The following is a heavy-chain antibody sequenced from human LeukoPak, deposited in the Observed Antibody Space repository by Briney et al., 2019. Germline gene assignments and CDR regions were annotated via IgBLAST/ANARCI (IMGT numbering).Heavy chain of an antibody. V-gene: IGHV1-69*05. J-gene: IGHJ3*02. CDR3: ARPAYSGSLHDAFDI. D-gene: IGHD1-26*01. CDR2: IIPIFGTA. CDR1: GGTFSSYA. Sequence: GASVKVSCKASGGTFSSYAISWVRQAPGQGLEWMGRIIPIFGTANYAQKFQGRVTITTDESTSTAYMELSSLRSEDTAVYYCARPAYSGSLHDAFDIWGQGTMVTVSS.